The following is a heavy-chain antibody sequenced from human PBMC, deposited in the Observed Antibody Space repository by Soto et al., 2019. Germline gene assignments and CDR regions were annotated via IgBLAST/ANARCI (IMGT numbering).Heavy chain of an antibody. V-gene: IGHV4-34*01. Sequence: PSETLSLTCAVYGGSFSGYYWSWIRQPPGKGLEWIGEINHSGSTNYNPSLKSRVTISVDTSKNQFSLKLSSVTAADTAVYHCARVKDGYTFDYWGQGTLVTVSS. J-gene: IGHJ4*02. CDR1: GGSFSGYY. CDR3: ARVKDGYTFDY. D-gene: IGHD5-12*01. CDR2: INHSGST.